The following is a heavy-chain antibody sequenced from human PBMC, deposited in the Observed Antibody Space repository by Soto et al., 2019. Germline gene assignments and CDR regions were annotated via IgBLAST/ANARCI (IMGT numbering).Heavy chain of an antibody. J-gene: IGHJ4*02. D-gene: IGHD2-2*01. CDR1: GFTFSSYA. CDR2: ISGSGCST. Sequence: GGSLRLSCAASGFTFSSYAMSWVRQAPGKGLEWVSAISGSGCSTYYAESVKGRFTISRDNSKNTLYLKMNSLRAEDTAVYYCAKDPYCSSTSCYLVPDYWGQGTLVTVS. V-gene: IGHV3-23*01. CDR3: AKDPYCSSTSCYLVPDY.